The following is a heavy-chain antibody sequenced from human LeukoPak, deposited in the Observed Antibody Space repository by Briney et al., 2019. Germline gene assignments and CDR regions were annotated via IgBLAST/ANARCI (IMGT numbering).Heavy chain of an antibody. J-gene: IGHJ4*02. CDR1: GFTFSSYS. D-gene: IGHD6-13*01. CDR2: ISSSSSYI. Sequence: PGGSLRLSCAASGFTFSSYSMNWVRQAPGKGLEWVSSISSSSSYIYYADSVKGRFTISRDNAKNSLYLQMNGLRAEDTAVYYCARGSSSWYKSVDYWGQGTLVTVSS. V-gene: IGHV3-21*01. CDR3: ARGSSSWYKSVDY.